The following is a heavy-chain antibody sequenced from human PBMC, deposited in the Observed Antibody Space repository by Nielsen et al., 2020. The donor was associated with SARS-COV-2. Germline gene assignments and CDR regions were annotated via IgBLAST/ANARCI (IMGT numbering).Heavy chain of an antibody. CDR3: AKVAAPASYYYYGMDV. CDR1: GFTFNNFA. J-gene: IGHJ6*02. D-gene: IGHD6-13*01. CDR2: ISGSGGST. V-gene: IGHV3-23*01. Sequence: GESLKISCAASGFTFNNFAMSWVRQAPGKGLEWVSVISGSGGSTFYADSVKGRFTISRDNSKNTLYLQMNSLRAEDTAVYYCAKVAAPASYYYYGMDVWGQGTTVTVSS.